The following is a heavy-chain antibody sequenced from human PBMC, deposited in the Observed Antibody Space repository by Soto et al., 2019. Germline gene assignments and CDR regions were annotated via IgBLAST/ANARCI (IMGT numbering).Heavy chain of an antibody. CDR2: ISRSSTGI. D-gene: IGHD3-10*01. J-gene: IGHJ6*02. CDR1: GFTFSLYS. Sequence: EVQLVESGGGLVQPGGSLRLSCAASGFTFSLYSMSWVRQAPGKGLEWVSYISRSSTGIHYADSVKGRFTISRDDATNSMNLQMNSLRDGETAVYYCARAVTWGVDVWGQGNTVSISS. CDR3: ARAVTWGVDV. V-gene: IGHV3-48*02.